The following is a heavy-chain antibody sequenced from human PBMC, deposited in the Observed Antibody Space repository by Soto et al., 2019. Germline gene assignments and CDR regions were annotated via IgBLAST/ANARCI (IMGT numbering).Heavy chain of an antibody. CDR2: INHSGRT. J-gene: IGHJ6*02. CDR3: ARTGHQNYYYYGMDV. Sequence: PSETLCLTCAVSVGSISSSNWWSGVRETGGKGEGGIGEINHSGRTNYNPSLTSRVTISVDKSKNQSSLNLSSVTAADTAVYYCARTGHQNYYYYGMDVWGQGTTVTVSS. CDR1: VGSISSSNW. V-gene: IGHV4-4*02.